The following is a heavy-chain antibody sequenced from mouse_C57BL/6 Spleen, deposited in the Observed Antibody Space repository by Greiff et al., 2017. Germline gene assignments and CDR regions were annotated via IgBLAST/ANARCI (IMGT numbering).Heavy chain of an antibody. CDR1: GFSFNTYA. CDR3: VRQRGSDWYFDV. Sequence: DVKLVESGGGLVQPKGSLKLSCAASGFSFNTYAMNWVRQAPGKGLEWVARIRSKSNNYATYYADSVKDRFTISRDDSESMLYLQMNNLKTEDTAMYYCVRQRGSDWYFDVWGTGTTVTVSS. J-gene: IGHJ1*03. CDR2: IRSKSNNYAT. V-gene: IGHV10-1*01.